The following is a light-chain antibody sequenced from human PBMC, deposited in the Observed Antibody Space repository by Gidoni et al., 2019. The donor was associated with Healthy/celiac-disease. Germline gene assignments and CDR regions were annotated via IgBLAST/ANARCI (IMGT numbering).Light chain of an antibody. J-gene: IGLJ2*01. CDR2: GNS. CDR1: SSNIGAGYD. CDR3: QSYDSSLSAYVV. V-gene: IGLV1-40*01. Sequence: QSVLTQPPSVSGAPGQRVTISCTGSSSNIGAGYDVHWYQQLPGTAPKLLIYGNSKRPSGVPDRFSGSKSGTSASRAITGLQAEDEADDYCQSYDSSLSAYVVFGGGTKLTVL.